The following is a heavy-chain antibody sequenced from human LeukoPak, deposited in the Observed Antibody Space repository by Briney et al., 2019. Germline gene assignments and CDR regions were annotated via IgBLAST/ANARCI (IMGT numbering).Heavy chain of an antibody. V-gene: IGHV3-23*01. CDR1: GFTFSSYA. CDR2: ISGSGGST. J-gene: IGHJ5*02. Sequence: PGGSLRLSCAASGFTFSSYAMSWVHQAPGKGLEWVSDISGSGGSTYYADSVKGRFTISRDNSKNTLYLQMNSLRADDTAVYHCAKHSLSYGYRGWFDPWGQGTLVTVSS. D-gene: IGHD5-18*01. CDR3: AKHSLSYGYRGWFDP.